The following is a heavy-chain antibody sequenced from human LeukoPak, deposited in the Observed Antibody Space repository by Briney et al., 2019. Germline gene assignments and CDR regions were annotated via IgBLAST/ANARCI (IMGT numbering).Heavy chain of an antibody. Sequence: GGSLRLSCSASGFTFSSYGMHWVRQAPGKGLEWVAVIWHDGSNKYYAASVKGRFTISRDNSKNTLYLQMNSLRAEDTAVYYCARERVTGTSYYYYYGMDVWGQGTTVTVSS. CDR3: ARERVTGTSYYYYYGMDV. D-gene: IGHD6-19*01. V-gene: IGHV3-33*08. CDR2: IWHDGSNK. CDR1: GFTFSSYG. J-gene: IGHJ6*02.